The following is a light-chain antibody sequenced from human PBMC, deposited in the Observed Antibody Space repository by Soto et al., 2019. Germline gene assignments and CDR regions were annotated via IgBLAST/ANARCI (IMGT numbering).Light chain of an antibody. CDR3: QQYGSSPST. CDR1: QSVSSTY. CDR2: GPS. V-gene: IGKV3-20*01. J-gene: IGKJ2*01. Sequence: EIVLTQSPGTLSLSPGERATLSCRASQSVSSTYLAWYQQKPGQAPRLLIYGPSSRATGIPDRYSGSGSGTDFTLTISRLGPEDFAVYYCQQYGSSPSTFGHGTKLEIK.